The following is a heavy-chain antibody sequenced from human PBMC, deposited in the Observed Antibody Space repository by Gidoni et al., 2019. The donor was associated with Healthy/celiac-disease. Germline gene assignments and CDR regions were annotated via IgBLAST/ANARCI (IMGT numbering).Heavy chain of an antibody. D-gene: IGHD2-15*01. CDR2: ISYDGSNK. CDR1: GFTFSSYG. Sequence: QVQLVESGGGVVQPGRSLRLSCAASGFTFSSYGMHWVRQAPGKGLGWVAVISYDGSNKYYADSVKGRFTISRDNSKNTLYLQMNSLRAEDTAVYYCAKTTGGLYYYYGMDVWGQGTTVTVSS. V-gene: IGHV3-30*18. CDR3: AKTTGGLYYYYGMDV. J-gene: IGHJ6*02.